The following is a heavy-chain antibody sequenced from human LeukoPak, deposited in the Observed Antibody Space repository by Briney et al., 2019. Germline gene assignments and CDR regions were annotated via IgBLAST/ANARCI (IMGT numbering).Heavy chain of an antibody. Sequence: SETLSLTCTVSGGSISSSSYYWGWIRQPPGKGLEWIGSIYYSGSTYYNPSLKSRVTISVNTSKNQFSLKLSSVTAADTAVYYCARQRYVAIYYFDYWGQGTLVTVSS. CDR1: GGSISSSSYY. CDR2: IYYSGST. CDR3: ARQRYVAIYYFDY. D-gene: IGHD3-9*01. V-gene: IGHV4-39*01. J-gene: IGHJ4*02.